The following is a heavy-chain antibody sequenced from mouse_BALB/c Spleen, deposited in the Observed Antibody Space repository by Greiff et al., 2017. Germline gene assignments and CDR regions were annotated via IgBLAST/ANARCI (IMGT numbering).Heavy chain of an antibody. CDR2: IHHSDSET. J-gene: IGHJ1*01. CDR1: GYSFTSYW. CDR3: ARSTFYWYFDV. V-gene: IGHV1-61*01. Sequence: VQLQQPGAELVRPGASVKLSCKASGYSFTSYWMNWVKQRPGQGLEWIGMIHHSDSETRLNQKFKDKATLTVDKSSSTAYMQLSSPTSEDSAVYYCARSTFYWYFDVWGAGTTVTVSS.